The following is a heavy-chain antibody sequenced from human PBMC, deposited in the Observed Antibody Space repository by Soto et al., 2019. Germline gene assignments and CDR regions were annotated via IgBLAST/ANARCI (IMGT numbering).Heavy chain of an antibody. D-gene: IGHD2-2*01. CDR2: ISAYNGNT. CDR3: ASDDCISTSFYVSH. CDR1: GYTFTTYG. J-gene: IGHJ4*02. V-gene: IGHV1-18*01. Sequence: QVQLVQSGAEVKKPGASVKVSCKASGYTFTTYGISWGRQAPGQGREWMGWISAYNGNTNYAQKLQGRITMPTETFTSTSYMALRSLRPDDTAVYYSASDDCISTSFYVSHWGQVSRFTVSS.